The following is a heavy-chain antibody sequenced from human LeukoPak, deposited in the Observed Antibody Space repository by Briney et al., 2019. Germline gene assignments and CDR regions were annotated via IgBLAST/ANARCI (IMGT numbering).Heavy chain of an antibody. D-gene: IGHD3-16*01. Sequence: GGSLRLSCEASGFTFSSYEMTWVRQAPGKGLEWVSVIYSGGSTYYADSVKGRFTISRDNSKNTLYLQMNSLRAEDTAVYYCARARLGDLYYFDYWGQGTLVTVSS. CDR3: ARARLGDLYYFDY. CDR1: GFTFSSYE. CDR2: IYSGGST. J-gene: IGHJ4*02. V-gene: IGHV3-53*01.